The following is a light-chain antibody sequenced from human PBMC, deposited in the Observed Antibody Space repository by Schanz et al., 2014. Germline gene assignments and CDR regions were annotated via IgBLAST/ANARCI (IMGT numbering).Light chain of an antibody. V-gene: IGKV1-5*01. CDR2: DAS. CDR1: QSLISW. Sequence: DIQMTQSPSTLSASVGDRVTITCRASQSLISWLAWYQQKPGKAPKLLIYDASSLESGVPSRFSGSGSGTEFTLTITSLQPDDFATYYCQQANSFPLFTFGPGTKVDIK. CDR3: QQANSFPLFT. J-gene: IGKJ3*01.